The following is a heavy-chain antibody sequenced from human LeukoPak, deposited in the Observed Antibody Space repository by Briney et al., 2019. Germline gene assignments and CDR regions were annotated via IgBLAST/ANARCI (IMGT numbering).Heavy chain of an antibody. V-gene: IGHV1-2*02. CDR3: ARDEGAADNWFDP. CDR2: INPNSGGT. CDR1: GYTFTGYY. J-gene: IGHJ5*02. D-gene: IGHD6-13*01. Sequence: GASVKVSCKASGYTFTGYYMHWVRQAPGQGLEWMGWINPNSGGTNYAQKFQGRVTMTRDTSISTAYMELSRLRSDDTAVYYCARDEGAADNWFDPWGQGTLVTVSS.